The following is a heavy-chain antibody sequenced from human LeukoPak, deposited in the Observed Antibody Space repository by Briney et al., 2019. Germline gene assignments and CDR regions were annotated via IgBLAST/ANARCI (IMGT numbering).Heavy chain of an antibody. J-gene: IGHJ4*02. CDR1: GFTFSSYW. V-gene: IGHV3-74*01. CDR2: INSDGSST. D-gene: IGHD5-24*01. Sequence: GGSLRLSCAASGFTFSSYWMHWVRQAPGKGLVWVSRINSDGSSTSYADSVKGRFTISRDNAKNTLYLQMNSLRAEDTAVYYCARARDGYNLGYWGQGTLVTVSS. CDR3: ARARDGYNLGY.